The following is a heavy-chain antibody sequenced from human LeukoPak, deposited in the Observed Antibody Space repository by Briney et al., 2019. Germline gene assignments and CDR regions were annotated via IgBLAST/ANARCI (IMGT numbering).Heavy chain of an antibody. J-gene: IGHJ5*02. V-gene: IGHV4-59*01. CDR2: IYYSGST. CDR1: GGSFSGYY. Sequence: SETLSLTCAVYGGSFSGYYWSWIRQPPGKGLEWIGYIYYSGSTNYNPSLKSRVTISVDTSKNQFSLKLSSVTAADTAVYYCARDITMVRGVISYNWFDPWGQGTLVTVSS. CDR3: ARDITMVRGVISYNWFDP. D-gene: IGHD3-10*01.